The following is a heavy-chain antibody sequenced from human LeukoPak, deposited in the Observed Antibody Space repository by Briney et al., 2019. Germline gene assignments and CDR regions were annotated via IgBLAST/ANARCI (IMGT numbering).Heavy chain of an antibody. CDR3: ARITCSSSSCYSQRFDY. J-gene: IGHJ4*02. D-gene: IGHD2-2*01. CDR2: ISYDGSDK. V-gene: IGHV3-30*03. Sequence: GGSLRLSCAASGFTFSSYSMNWVRQAPGKGLEWVAVISYDGSDKYFADSVKGRFTISRDYSKNTLYLEMNSLRTEDTAVYYCARITCSSSSCYSQRFDYWGQGTLVTVSS. CDR1: GFTFSSYS.